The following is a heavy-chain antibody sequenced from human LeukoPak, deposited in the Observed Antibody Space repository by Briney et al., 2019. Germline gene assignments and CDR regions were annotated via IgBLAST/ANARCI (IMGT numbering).Heavy chain of an antibody. CDR3: ARTGGSFYFYYYMDV. D-gene: IGHD1-26*01. CDR1: GGSIATYY. Sequence: SETLSLTCTVSGGSIATYYWSWIRQPPGKGLEWIGYIYYNGHTDYNPSLKSRVTISVHTSKNQFSLKLSSATAADTAVYYCARTGGSFYFYYYMDVWGKGTTVTVSS. CDR2: IYYNGHT. J-gene: IGHJ6*03. V-gene: IGHV4-59*01.